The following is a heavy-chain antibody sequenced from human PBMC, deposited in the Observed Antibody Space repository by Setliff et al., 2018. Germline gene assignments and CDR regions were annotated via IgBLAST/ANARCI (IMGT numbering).Heavy chain of an antibody. CDR3: ASASEEGVVPAAILY. J-gene: IGHJ4*02. CDR1: GGSISSGDYY. V-gene: IGHV4-30-4*08. CDR2: IYSSGST. Sequence: SETLSLTCTVSGGSISSGDYYWSWIRQPPGKGLEWIGYIYSSGSTYYNPSLKSRVTMSVDTSKNQFSLKLSSVTAVDTAVYYCASASEEGVVPAAILYWGQGTLVTVSS. D-gene: IGHD2-2*01.